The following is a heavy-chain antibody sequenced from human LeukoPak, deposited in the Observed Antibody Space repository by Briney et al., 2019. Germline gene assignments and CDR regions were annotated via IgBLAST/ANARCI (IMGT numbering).Heavy chain of an antibody. V-gene: IGHV3-30*02. CDR2: IRYDGSNK. D-gene: IGHD3-9*01. CDR3: AESERYFDWLAGYYYYYMDV. J-gene: IGHJ6*03. CDR1: GFTFSSYG. Sequence: GGSLRLSCAASGFTFSSYGMHWVRQAPGKGLEWVAFIRYDGSNKYYADSVKGRFTIPRDNSKNTLYLQMNSLRAEDTAVYYYAESERYFDWLAGYYYYYMDVWGKGTTVTISS.